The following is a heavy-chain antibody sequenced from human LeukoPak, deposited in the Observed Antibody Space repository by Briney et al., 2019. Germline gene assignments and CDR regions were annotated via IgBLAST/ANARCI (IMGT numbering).Heavy chain of an antibody. CDR3: ARHGSGSTWFDP. V-gene: IGHV4-30-4*01. J-gene: IGHJ5*02. CDR1: GGSISSDNYQ. D-gene: IGHD3-10*01. Sequence: SQTLSLTCTVSGGSISSDNYQWSWIRQPPGKGLEWIGYINYSGSTYYNPSLKSRVTISVDTSKNHFSLKLSSVTAADTAVYYCARHGSGSTWFDPWGQGTLVTVSS. CDR2: INYSGST.